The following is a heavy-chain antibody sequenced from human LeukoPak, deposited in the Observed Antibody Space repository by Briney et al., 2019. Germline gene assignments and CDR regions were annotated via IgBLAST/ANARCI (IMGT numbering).Heavy chain of an antibody. D-gene: IGHD5-18*01. CDR3: AKDPRGYTYGQSFDY. CDR1: GFTFSSYG. Sequence: GGSLRLSCAASGFTFSSYGMHWVRQAPGKGLEWVAFIRYDGSNKYYADSVKGRFTISRDNSKNTLYLEMNSLRAEDTAVYYCAKDPRGYTYGQSFDYWGQGTLVTVS. V-gene: IGHV3-30*02. J-gene: IGHJ4*02. CDR2: IRYDGSNK.